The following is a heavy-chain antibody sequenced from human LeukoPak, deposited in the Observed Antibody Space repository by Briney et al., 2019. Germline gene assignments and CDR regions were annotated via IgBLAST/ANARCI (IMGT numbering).Heavy chain of an antibody. V-gene: IGHV3-48*02. CDR1: GFTFSSYS. Sequence: PGGSLRLSCAASGFTFSSYSMNWVRQAPGKGLAWVSYISPSSSAIFYADSVKGRFTISRDNARNSLFPQMNSLRDEDTAVYYCARAQYNSSPDYWGQGTLVTVSS. D-gene: IGHD6-13*01. J-gene: IGHJ4*02. CDR3: ARAQYNSSPDY. CDR2: ISPSSSAI.